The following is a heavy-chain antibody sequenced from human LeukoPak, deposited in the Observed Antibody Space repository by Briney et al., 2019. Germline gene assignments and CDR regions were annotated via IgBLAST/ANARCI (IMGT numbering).Heavy chain of an antibody. Sequence: SETLSLTCTVSGGSISSYYWSWIRQPPGKGLEWIGYIHYSGGITYYNPSLKSRVTISVDTSKNQFSLKLSSVTAADTAVYYCARPLYGGNSFSAFDIWGQGTMVTVSS. CDR3: ARPLYGGNSFSAFDI. J-gene: IGHJ3*02. CDR1: GGSISSYY. CDR2: IHYSGGIT. V-gene: IGHV4-59*12. D-gene: IGHD4-23*01.